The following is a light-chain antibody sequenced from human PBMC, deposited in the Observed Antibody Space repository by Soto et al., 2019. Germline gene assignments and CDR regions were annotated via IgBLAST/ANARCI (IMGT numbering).Light chain of an antibody. CDR1: SSDVGNYNL. V-gene: IGLV2-23*01. CDR2: EGT. Sequence: QSALTQPASVSGSPGQSITISCTGTSSDVGNYNLVSWYQQHPGKAPKLMIYEGTKRPSGVPSRFSGSKSGNTASLTISGFQVEDEADYYSCSYAGIRTVNLLFGGGTKPTAL. J-gene: IGLJ2*01. CDR3: CSYAGIRTVNLL.